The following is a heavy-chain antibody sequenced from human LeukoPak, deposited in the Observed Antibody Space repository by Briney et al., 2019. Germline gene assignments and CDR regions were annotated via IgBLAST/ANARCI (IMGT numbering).Heavy chain of an antibody. CDR3: ARVLYYYDSSGYVHDAFDI. CDR1: GYTFTSYG. V-gene: IGHV1-18*01. D-gene: IGHD3-22*01. J-gene: IGHJ3*02. CDR2: ISAYNGNT. Sequence: VASVKVSCKASGYTFTSYGISWVRQAPGQGLEWMGWISAYNGNTNYAQKLQGRVTMTTDTSTSTAYMELRSLRSEDTAVYYCARVLYYYDSSGYVHDAFDIWGQGTMVTVSS.